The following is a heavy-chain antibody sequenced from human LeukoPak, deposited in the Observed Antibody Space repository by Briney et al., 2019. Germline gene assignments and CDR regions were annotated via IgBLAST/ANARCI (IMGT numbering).Heavy chain of an antibody. V-gene: IGHV3-7*01. J-gene: IGHJ4*02. CDR1: GFTFSSYE. Sequence: GGSLRLSCAASGFTFSSYELNWVRQAPGKGLEGVANIKQDGSEKYYLDSVKGRFTICRENDKNSLYLQMNSLRAEDTAVYYCARGLSSWGDFDWGQGTLVTVSS. CDR3: ARGLSSWGDFD. D-gene: IGHD2-21*02. CDR2: IKQDGSEK.